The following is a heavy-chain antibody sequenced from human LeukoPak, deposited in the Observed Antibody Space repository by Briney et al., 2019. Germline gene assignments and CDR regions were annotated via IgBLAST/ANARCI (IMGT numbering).Heavy chain of an antibody. CDR2: IWYDGSNK. CDR3: RRISEYYDILTGIHIWFDP. Sequence: GGSLRLSCAASGFTFSSYGMHWVRQAPGKGLEWVAVIWYDGSNKYYADSVKGRFTISRDNSKNTLYLQMNSLRAEDTAVYYCRRISEYYDILTGIHIWFDPWGQGTLVTVSS. V-gene: IGHV3-33*01. CDR1: GFTFSSYG. D-gene: IGHD3-9*01. J-gene: IGHJ5*02.